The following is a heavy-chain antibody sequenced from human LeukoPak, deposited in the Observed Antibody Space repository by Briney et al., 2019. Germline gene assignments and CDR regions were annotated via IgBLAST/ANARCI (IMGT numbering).Heavy chain of an antibody. V-gene: IGHV5-51*01. J-gene: IGHJ6*03. CDR3: ARHVPSIAARPKTNYYYMDV. D-gene: IGHD6-6*01. Sequence: GESLKISCKGSGYSFTSYWIGWVRQMPGKGLEWMGIIYPGDSDTRYSPSFQGQVTISADKSISTAYLQWSSLKASDTAMYYCARHVPSIAARPKTNYYYMDVWGKGTTVTVSS. CDR2: IYPGDSDT. CDR1: GYSFTSYW.